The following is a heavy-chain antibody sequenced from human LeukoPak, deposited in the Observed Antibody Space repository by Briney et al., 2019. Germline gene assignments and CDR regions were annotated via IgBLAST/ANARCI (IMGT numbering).Heavy chain of an antibody. CDR1: GYSISSGYY. D-gene: IGHD3-10*01. CDR2: INHSGST. CDR3: ARARRGSGSSNRINWFDP. V-gene: IGHV4-38-2*02. Sequence: SETLSLTCTVSGYSISSGYYWGWIRQPPGKGLEWIGEINHSGSTNYNPSLKSRVTISVDTSKNQFSLKLSSVTAADTAVYYCARARRGSGSSNRINWFDPWGQGTLVTVSS. J-gene: IGHJ5*02.